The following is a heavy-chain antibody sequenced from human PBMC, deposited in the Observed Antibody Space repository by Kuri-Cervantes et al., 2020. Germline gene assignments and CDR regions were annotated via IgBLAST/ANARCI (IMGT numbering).Heavy chain of an antibody. V-gene: IGHV3-53*01. J-gene: IGHJ4*02. CDR3: ARGYGDYASAPDY. CDR2: IYSGGST. Sequence: GESLKISCAASGFTVSSNYMSWVRQAPGKGLEWVSVIYSGGSTYYADSVKGRFTISRDNSKNTLYLQMSSLRAEDTAVYYCARGYGDYASAPDYWGQGTLVTVSS. D-gene: IGHD4-17*01. CDR1: GFTVSSNY.